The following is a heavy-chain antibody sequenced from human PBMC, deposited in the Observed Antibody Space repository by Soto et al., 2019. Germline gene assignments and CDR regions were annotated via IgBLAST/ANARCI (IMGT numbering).Heavy chain of an antibody. CDR2: ISYDGSNK. CDR3: ARERMDADTDAFDI. V-gene: IGHV3-30-3*01. J-gene: IGHJ3*02. D-gene: IGHD5-18*01. CDR1: AFTFSSYA. Sequence: GGSLRLSCAASAFTFSSYAMHWVRQAPGKGLEWVAVISYDGSNKYYADSVKGRFTISRDNSKNTLYLQMNSLRAEDTAVYYCARERMDADTDAFDIWGQGTMVTVSS.